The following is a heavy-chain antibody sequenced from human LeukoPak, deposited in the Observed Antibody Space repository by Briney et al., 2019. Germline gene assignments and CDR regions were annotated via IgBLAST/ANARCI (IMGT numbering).Heavy chain of an antibody. CDR1: GGSISSSNW. Sequence: SGTLSLICAVSGGSISSSNWWSWVRPPPGKGLEWIGEIYDSGSTNYNPSLKSRVTISVDKSKNQFSLKLSSVTAADTAVYFCATYDVVAAIFDYWGQGTLVTVSS. V-gene: IGHV4-4*02. J-gene: IGHJ4*02. CDR3: ATYDVVAAIFDY. D-gene: IGHD2-15*01. CDR2: IYDSGST.